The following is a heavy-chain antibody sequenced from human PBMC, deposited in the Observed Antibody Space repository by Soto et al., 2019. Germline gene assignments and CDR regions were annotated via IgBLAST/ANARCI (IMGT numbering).Heavy chain of an antibody. CDR1: GFTFDDYA. CDR2: ISWNSGSI. J-gene: IGHJ4*02. D-gene: IGHD5-12*01. Sequence: EVQLVESGGGLVQPGRSLRLSCAASGFTFDDYAKHWVRQAPGKGLEWVSGISWNSGSIGYADSVKGRFTISRDNAKNSLYLQMNSLRAEDTALYYCAKGVGYSGYDNVDYWGQGTLVTVSS. V-gene: IGHV3-9*01. CDR3: AKGVGYSGYDNVDY.